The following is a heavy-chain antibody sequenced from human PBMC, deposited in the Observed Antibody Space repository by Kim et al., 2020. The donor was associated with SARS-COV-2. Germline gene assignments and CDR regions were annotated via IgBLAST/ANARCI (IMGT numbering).Heavy chain of an antibody. CDR2: INYSGNT. V-gene: IGHV4-59*08. CDR1: GGFISNYY. D-gene: IGHD5-18*01. Sequence: SETLSLTCTVSGGFISNYYWSWVRQPPGKGLEWIGNINYSGNTNYNPSLKSRVTISVDTSKNQFSLKLGSVTAADTAVYYCARQGYIYGHWWFVPWGQGTLVTVSS. J-gene: IGHJ5*02. CDR3: ARQGYIYGHWWFVP.